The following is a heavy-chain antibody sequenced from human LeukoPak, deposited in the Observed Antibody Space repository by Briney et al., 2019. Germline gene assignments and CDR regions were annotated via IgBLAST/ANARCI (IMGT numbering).Heavy chain of an antibody. CDR3: ARGITMVRGVIYVPAGY. D-gene: IGHD3-10*01. CDR2: MNPNSGNT. V-gene: IGHV1-8*01. CDR1: GYTFTSYD. J-gene: IGHJ4*02. Sequence: GASVKVSCKASGYTFTSYDINWVRQATGQGLEWMGWMNPNSGNTGYAQKFQGRVTMTRNTSISTAYMELSSLRSEDTAVYYCARGITMVRGVIYVPAGYWGQGTLVTVSS.